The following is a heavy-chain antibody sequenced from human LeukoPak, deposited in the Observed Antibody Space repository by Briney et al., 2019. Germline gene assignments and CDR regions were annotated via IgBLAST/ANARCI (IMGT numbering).Heavy chain of an antibody. V-gene: IGHV4-4*07. J-gene: IGHJ3*02. CDR1: GDSISSNF. Sequence: SETLSLTCTVSGDSISSNFWSWIRQPAGKGLEWVGRVRSSGSTSYNPSLKSRVTMSIDTSKNQFSLHLSSVTAADTAVYYCARLQSVAFDMWGQGTLVTVSS. CDR3: ARLQSVAFDM. CDR2: VRSSGST.